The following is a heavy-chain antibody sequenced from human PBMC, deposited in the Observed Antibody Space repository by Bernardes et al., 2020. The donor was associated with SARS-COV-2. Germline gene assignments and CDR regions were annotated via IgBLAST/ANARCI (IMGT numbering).Heavy chain of an antibody. D-gene: IGHD6-6*01. CDR2: ISYEERTV. Sequence: GYLSPSCAASGFTFSHFAMHWVRPAPGKGLEWVAIISYEERTVYNAESVKGRFTISRDNSKNTVFLQMTSLRPEDTAIYYCAREAEDSTSSYFDLWGQGTLVTVSS. CDR3: AREAEDSTSSYFDL. CDR1: GFTFSHFA. V-gene: IGHV3-30*19. J-gene: IGHJ4*02.